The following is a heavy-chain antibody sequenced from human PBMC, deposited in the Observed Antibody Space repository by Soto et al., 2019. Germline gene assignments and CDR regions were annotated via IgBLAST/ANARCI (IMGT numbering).Heavy chain of an antibody. Sequence: GGSLRLSCAASGFTFSSYGMHWVRQAPGKGLEWVAVIWYDGSNKYYADSVKGRFTISRDNSKNTLYLQMNSLRAEDTAVYYCARERKPGDNWFDPWGQGTLVTVSS. CDR1: GFTFSSYG. CDR2: IWYDGSNK. CDR3: ARERKPGDNWFDP. J-gene: IGHJ5*02. V-gene: IGHV3-33*01.